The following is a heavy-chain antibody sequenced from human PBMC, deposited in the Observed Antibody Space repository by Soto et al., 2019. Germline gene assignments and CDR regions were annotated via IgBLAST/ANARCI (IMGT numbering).Heavy chain of an antibody. CDR3: AKIRGDCSSTSCYAFDY. D-gene: IGHD2-2*01. CDR2: ISGSGGST. J-gene: IGHJ4*02. V-gene: IGHV3-23*01. Sequence: GGSLRLSCAASGFTFSSYAMSWVRQAPGKGLEWVSAISGSGGSTYYADSVKGRFTISRDNSKNTLYLQMNSLRAEDTAVYYCAKIRGDCSSTSCYAFDYWGQGTLVTVSS. CDR1: GFTFSSYA.